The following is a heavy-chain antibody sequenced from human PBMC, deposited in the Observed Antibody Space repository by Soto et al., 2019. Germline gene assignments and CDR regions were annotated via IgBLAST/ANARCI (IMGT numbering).Heavy chain of an antibody. CDR2: IIPIFGTA. Sequence: QVQLVQSGAEVKKPGSSVKVSSKACGGAFSSYSINWVRQAPGQGLEWMGEIIPIFGTANYAQKFQGRVTITADESTSTAYMELSSLRSEDTAVYYCARDGGMHSGGIDYWGQGTLVTVSS. D-gene: IGHD1-26*01. CDR1: GGAFSSYS. CDR3: ARDGGMHSGGIDY. J-gene: IGHJ4*02. V-gene: IGHV1-69*01.